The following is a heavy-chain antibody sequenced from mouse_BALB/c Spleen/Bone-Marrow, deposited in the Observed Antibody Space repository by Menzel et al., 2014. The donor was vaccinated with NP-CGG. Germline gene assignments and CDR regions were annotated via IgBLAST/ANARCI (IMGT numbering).Heavy chain of an antibody. Sequence: QVQLKESGAELARPGASVKLSCKASGYNFNNYWMQWIKQRPGQGLEWIGAIYPGDGDTRYTQKFKGKATLTADKSSSTAYMQLSSLASEDSAVYYCARDGMYPLAMDYWGQGTSVTVSS. D-gene: IGHD2-1*01. V-gene: IGHV1-87*01. CDR2: IYPGDGDT. CDR1: GYNFNNYW. J-gene: IGHJ4*01. CDR3: ARDGMYPLAMDY.